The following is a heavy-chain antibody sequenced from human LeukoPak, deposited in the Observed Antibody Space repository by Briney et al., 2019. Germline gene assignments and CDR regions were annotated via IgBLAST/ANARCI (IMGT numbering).Heavy chain of an antibody. CDR2: IYYSGST. Sequence: SETLSLTCTVSGGSISSGDYYWSWIRQPPGKGLEWIGYIYYSGSTYYNPSLKSRLTISVDTSKNEFSLKLSSVTAADTAVYYCARVPHYYDSSGYRPNASDIWGQGTMVTVSS. CDR1: GGSISSGDYY. D-gene: IGHD3-22*01. J-gene: IGHJ3*02. V-gene: IGHV4-30-4*01. CDR3: ARVPHYYDSSGYRPNASDI.